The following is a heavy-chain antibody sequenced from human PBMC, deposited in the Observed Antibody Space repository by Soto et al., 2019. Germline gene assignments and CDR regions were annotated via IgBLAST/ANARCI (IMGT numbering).Heavy chain of an antibody. V-gene: IGHV6-1*01. D-gene: IGHD3-16*01. CDR1: GDSVSSNSAA. Sequence: SQTLSLTCAISGDSVSSNSAAWNWIRQSPLRGLEWLGRTYYRSKWYNDYAVSVKSRITISPDTSKNRFSLQLNSVTPEDTAVYYCARAPGGIDDFDIWGRGTMVTVSS. CDR2: TYYRSKWYN. CDR3: ARAPGGIDDFDI. J-gene: IGHJ3*02.